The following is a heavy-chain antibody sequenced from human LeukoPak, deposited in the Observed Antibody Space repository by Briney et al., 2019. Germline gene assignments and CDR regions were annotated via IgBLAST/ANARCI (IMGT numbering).Heavy chain of an antibody. CDR3: ARPAPDSSLFDI. V-gene: IGHV5-10-1*01. J-gene: IGHJ3*02. Sequence: GESLKISCKGSGYSFTSYWISWVRQMPGKGLEWMGRIDPIDSYTYYSPSFQGHVTISVDKSISTAYLQWNSLQASDTAMYYCARPAPDSSLFDIWGQGTMVTVSS. CDR1: GYSFTSYW. D-gene: IGHD3-22*01. CDR2: IDPIDSYT.